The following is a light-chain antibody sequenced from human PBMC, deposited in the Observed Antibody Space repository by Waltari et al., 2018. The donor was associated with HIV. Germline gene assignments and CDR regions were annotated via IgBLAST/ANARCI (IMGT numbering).Light chain of an antibody. CDR2: AAS. CDR1: QSISTW. CDR3: QQTYSVSIT. Sequence: DIQMTQSPSTLSASIGDRVSITCRASQSISTWLAWYQQKPGKAPELLIYAASSLDSGVPARFSGSGSGTEFTLTINNLQPEDFASYFCQQTYSVSITFGPGTRVEI. J-gene: IGKJ5*01. V-gene: IGKV1-5*03.